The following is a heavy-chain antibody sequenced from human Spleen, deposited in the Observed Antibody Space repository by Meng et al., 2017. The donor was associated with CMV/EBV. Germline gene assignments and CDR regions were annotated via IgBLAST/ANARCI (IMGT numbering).Heavy chain of an antibody. V-gene: IGHV3-30-3*01. CDR2: ISFDGTIT. J-gene: IGHJ6*02. D-gene: IGHD2-8*02. CDR3: ARPVGYCAATNCWGYGMDV. Sequence: GESLKISCAASGFIFSNYVMHWVRQAPVKGLEWVAVISFDGTITYYADSVKGRFTISRDNSKNTLDLQMNSLRPEDQAVYFCARPVGYCAATNCWGYGMDVWGQGTTVTVSS. CDR1: GFIFSNYV.